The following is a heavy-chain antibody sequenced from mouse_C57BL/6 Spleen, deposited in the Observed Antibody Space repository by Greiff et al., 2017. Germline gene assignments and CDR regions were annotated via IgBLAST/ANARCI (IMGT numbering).Heavy chain of an antibody. V-gene: IGHV3-6*01. D-gene: IGHD2-2*01. J-gene: IGHJ4*01. CDR3: ARDGYYYAMDY. CDR1: GYSITSGYY. Sequence: QLQQSGPGLVKPSQSLSLTCSVTGYSITSGYYWNWIRQFPGNKLEWMGYISYDGSNNYNPSLKNRISITRDTSKNQFFLKLNSVTTEDTATYYCARDGYYYAMDYWGQGTSVTVSS. CDR2: ISYDGSN.